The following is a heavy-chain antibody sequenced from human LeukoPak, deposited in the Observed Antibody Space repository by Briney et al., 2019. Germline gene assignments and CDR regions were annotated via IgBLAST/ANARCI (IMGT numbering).Heavy chain of an antibody. CDR3: ARDNGYKYGTVDY. J-gene: IGHJ4*02. V-gene: IGHV3-23*01. CDR2: ISGSGGIT. CDR1: GFTFSTYG. D-gene: IGHD5-24*01. Sequence: GRSLRLSCAASGFTFSTYGMSWVRQAPGKGLEWVSGISGSGGITYYADSVKGRFTISRDNSKNTLYLQINSLRAEDTAVYYCARDNGYKYGTVDYWGQGTLVTVSS.